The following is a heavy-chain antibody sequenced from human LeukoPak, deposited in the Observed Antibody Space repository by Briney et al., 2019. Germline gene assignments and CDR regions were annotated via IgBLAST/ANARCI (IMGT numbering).Heavy chain of an antibody. J-gene: IGHJ4*02. CDR1: GGSITDYY. CDR3: ARTVNYYDTSGYSYYFDY. D-gene: IGHD3-22*01. V-gene: IGHV4-59*01. CDR2: IYYKGST. Sequence: SETLSLTCNVSGGSITDYYWSWIRQPPGKGLEWIGYIYYKGSTNYNPSLRSRDTISADTSKNLFSLKLSSVTTADTAVYYCARTVNYYDTSGYSYYFDYWGQGTLVTVSS.